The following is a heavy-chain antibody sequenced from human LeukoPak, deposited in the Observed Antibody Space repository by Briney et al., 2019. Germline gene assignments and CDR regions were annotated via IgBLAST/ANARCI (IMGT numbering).Heavy chain of an antibody. D-gene: IGHD6-13*01. CDR2: INPNSGGT. CDR3: ARGGRVYRSSWYNYYYFMDV. V-gene: IGHV1-2*02. J-gene: IGHJ6*03. CDR1: GYTFTGYY. Sequence: ASVKVSCKASGYTFTGYYMHWVRQAPGQGLEWMGWINPNSGGTNYAQKFQGRVTMTRDTSISTAYMELSRLRSDDTAVYYCARGGRVYRSSWYNYYYFMDVWGKGTTVTVS.